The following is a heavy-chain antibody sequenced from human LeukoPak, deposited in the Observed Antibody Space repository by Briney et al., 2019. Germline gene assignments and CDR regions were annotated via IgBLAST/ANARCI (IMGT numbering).Heavy chain of an antibody. D-gene: IGHD3-3*01. CDR3: AKAPYYNFWSGYLYFDY. J-gene: IGHJ4*02. CDR2: ISRNSGSI. V-gene: IGHV3-9*01. Sequence: GGSLRLSCAASGFTFDDYAMHWVRQAPGKGLEWVSGISRNSGSIGYADSVKGRFTISRDNAKNSLYLQMNSLRAEDTALYYCAKAPYYNFWSGYLYFDYWGQGTLVTVSS. CDR1: GFTFDDYA.